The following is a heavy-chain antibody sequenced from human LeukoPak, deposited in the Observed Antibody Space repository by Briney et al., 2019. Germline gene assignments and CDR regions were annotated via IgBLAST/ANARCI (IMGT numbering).Heavy chain of an antibody. CDR2: MYHSGST. CDR1: GNSISSGYY. Sequence: SSETLSLTCTVSGNSISSGYYWGWIRQPPGKGLEWIGSMYHSGSTYYNASLKSRVTISVDTSKNQISLKLSSVTAADMAVYYCARVGIAAAGIEWGQGTLVTVSS. D-gene: IGHD6-13*01. J-gene: IGHJ4*02. CDR3: ARVGIAAAGIE. V-gene: IGHV4-38-2*02.